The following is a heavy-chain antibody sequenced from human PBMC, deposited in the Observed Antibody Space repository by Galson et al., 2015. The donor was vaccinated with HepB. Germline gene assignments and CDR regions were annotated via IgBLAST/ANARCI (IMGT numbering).Heavy chain of an antibody. D-gene: IGHD3-10*01. CDR2: ISSSSSTI. J-gene: IGHJ6*03. CDR1: GFTFSSYS. Sequence: SLRLSCAASGFTFSSYSMNWVRQAPGKGLEWVSYISSSSSTIYYADSVKGRFTISRDNAKNSLYLQMNSLRAEDTAVYYCARGHYGSGSYKEENYYYYMDVWGKGTTVTVSS. V-gene: IGHV3-48*01. CDR3: ARGHYGSGSYKEENYYYYMDV.